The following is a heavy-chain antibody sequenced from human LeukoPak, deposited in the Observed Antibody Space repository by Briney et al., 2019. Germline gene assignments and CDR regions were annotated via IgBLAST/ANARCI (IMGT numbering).Heavy chain of an antibody. CDR3: ARDDLTGNHGVDV. D-gene: IGHD7-27*01. Sequence: SETLSLTCAVYGGSFSAYYWNWIRQPPGKGLEWIGEINHSGSTNYNPSLKSRVTISIDTSRNQFSLKLSSVTAADTAVYYCARDDLTGNHGVDVWGQGTTVTVSS. CDR2: INHSGST. V-gene: IGHV4-34*01. J-gene: IGHJ6*02. CDR1: GGSFSAYY.